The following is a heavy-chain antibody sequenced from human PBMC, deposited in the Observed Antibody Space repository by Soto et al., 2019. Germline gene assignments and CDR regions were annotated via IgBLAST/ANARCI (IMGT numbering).Heavy chain of an antibody. D-gene: IGHD4-17*01. J-gene: IGHJ6*02. V-gene: IGHV3-15*01. CDR3: TTDDFGDYVLYYYYGMDV. Sequence: PVGSLRLSCAASGFTFSNAWMSWVRQAPGKGLEWVGRIKSKTDGGTTDYAAPVKGRFTISRDDSKNTLYLQMNSLKTEDTAVYYCTTDDFGDYVLYYYYGMDVWGQGTTVTVSS. CDR2: IKSKTDGGTT. CDR1: GFTFSNAW.